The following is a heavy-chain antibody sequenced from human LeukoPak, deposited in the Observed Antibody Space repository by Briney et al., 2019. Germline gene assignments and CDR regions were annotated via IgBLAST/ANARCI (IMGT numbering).Heavy chain of an antibody. Sequence: GSLRLSCAASGFTFTNYAMTWVRQAPGKGLEWVSGISGSGGGTYYADSVKGRFTISRDNSKNTLYLQMNSLRAEDTAVYYCAKLDYGSANDYWGQGTLVTVSS. CDR3: AKLDYGSANDY. CDR2: ISGSGGGT. CDR1: GFTFTNYA. D-gene: IGHD3-10*01. V-gene: IGHV3-23*01. J-gene: IGHJ4*02.